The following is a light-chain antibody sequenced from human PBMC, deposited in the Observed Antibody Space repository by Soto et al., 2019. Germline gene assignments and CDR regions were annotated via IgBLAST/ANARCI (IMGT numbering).Light chain of an antibody. CDR1: QSVSSY. V-gene: IGKV3-11*01. J-gene: IGKJ4*01. Sequence: EIVLTQSPATLSLSPGERATLSCRASQSVSSYLAWYQQKPGQAPRLLIYDASNRATGIPARFSGSGSGTDFTLTISSLEPEDFATYYCQQASTFPFTFGGGTEVQIK. CDR2: DAS. CDR3: QQASTFPFT.